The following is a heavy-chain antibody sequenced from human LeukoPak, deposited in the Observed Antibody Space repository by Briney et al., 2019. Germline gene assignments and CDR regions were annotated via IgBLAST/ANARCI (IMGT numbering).Heavy chain of an antibody. D-gene: IGHD2-2*01. V-gene: IGHV3-23*01. J-gene: IGHJ1*01. CDR2: ISGSGDST. CDR1: GLTFSSYA. CDR3: AKSSNSWTEYFQH. Sequence: GGSLRLSCAASGLTFSSYAMSWVRQAPGKGLEWVSSISGSGDSTFHADSVKGRFSISRDNSKNTLYLQMNSPRAEDTAVYYCAKSSNSWTEYFQHWGQGNLVTVSS.